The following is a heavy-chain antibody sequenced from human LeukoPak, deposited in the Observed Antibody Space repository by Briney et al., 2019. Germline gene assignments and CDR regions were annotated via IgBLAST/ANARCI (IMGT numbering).Heavy chain of an antibody. CDR3: ARDIVGATPDDY. D-gene: IGHD1-26*01. CDR2: MNPNSGNT. V-gene: IGHV1-8*01. CDR1: GYTFTSYD. Sequence: GASVKVSCKASGYTFTSYDIDWVRQATGQGLEWMGWMNPNSGNTGYAQKFQGRVTMTRNTSISTAYMELSSLRSEDTAVYYCARDIVGATPDDYWGQETLVTVSS. J-gene: IGHJ4*02.